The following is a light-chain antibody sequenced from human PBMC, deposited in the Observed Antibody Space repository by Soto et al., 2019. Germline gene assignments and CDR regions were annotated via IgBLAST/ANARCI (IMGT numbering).Light chain of an antibody. CDR1: QSVGTS. V-gene: IGKV3-11*01. CDR3: QQRSNWPPIT. J-gene: IGKJ5*01. Sequence: EIVLTQSPATLSLSPGERATFSCKASQSVGTSLAWFQQKPGQAPRLLIYDASVRATGIPARFSGSGSGTDFTLTISRLQPEDIAMYYCQQRSNWPPITFGQGTRLEIK. CDR2: DAS.